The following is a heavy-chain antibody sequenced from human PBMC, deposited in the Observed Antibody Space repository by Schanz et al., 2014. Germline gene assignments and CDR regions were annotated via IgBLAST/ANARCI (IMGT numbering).Heavy chain of an antibody. CDR3: ARDFDY. J-gene: IGHJ4*02. CDR2: INLDGSGK. CDR1: GFTFTNYW. Sequence: EVQLVESGGGLVQPGGSLRLSCAASGFTFTNYWMTWVRQAPGKGLEWVANINLDGSGKIYLGSVRGRFAISRDDAKNSLYLQMNSLRVEDTGVYYCARDFDYWGQGTLVTVSS. V-gene: IGHV3-7*01.